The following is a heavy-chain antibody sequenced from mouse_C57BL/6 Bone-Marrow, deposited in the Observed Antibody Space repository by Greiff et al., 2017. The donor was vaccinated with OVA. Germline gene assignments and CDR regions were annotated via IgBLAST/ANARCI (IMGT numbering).Heavy chain of an antibody. Sequence: EVQVVESGGDLVKPGGSLKLSCAASGFTFSSYGMSWVRQTPDKRLEWVATISSGGSYTYYPDSVKGRFTISRDNAKNTLYLQMSSLKSEDTAMYYCARKDDGYYNYYAMDYWGQGTSVTVSS. V-gene: IGHV5-6*01. CDR3: ARKDDGYYNYYAMDY. CDR2: ISSGGSYT. J-gene: IGHJ4*01. CDR1: GFTFSSYG. D-gene: IGHD2-3*01.